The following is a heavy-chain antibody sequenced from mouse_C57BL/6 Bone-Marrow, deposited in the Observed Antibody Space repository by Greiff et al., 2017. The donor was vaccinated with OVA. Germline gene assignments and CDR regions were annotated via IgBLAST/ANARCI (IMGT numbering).Heavy chain of an antibody. CDR1: GFTFSDYG. J-gene: IGHJ4*01. CDR2: ISSGSSTI. D-gene: IGHD2-1*01. CDR3: AIYGNYYAMDY. V-gene: IGHV5-17*01. Sequence: EVMLVESGGGLVKPGGSLKLSCAASGFTFSDYGMHWVRQAPEKGLEWVAYISSGSSTIYYADTVKGRFTISRDNAKNTLFLQMTSLRSEDTAMSYCAIYGNYYAMDYWGQGTSATVSS.